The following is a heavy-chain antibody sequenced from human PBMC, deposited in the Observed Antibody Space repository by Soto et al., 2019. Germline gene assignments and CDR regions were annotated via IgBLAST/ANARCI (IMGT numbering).Heavy chain of an antibody. V-gene: IGHV4-34*01. Sequence: PSETLSLTCAVYGGSFSGYYWSWIRQPPGKGLEWIGEINHSGSTNYNPSLKSRVTISVDTSKNQFSLKLSSVTAADTAVYYCARGRIMITFGGVIVRSWFDPWGQGTLVTVSS. CDR2: INHSGST. CDR3: ARGRIMITFGGVIVRSWFDP. CDR1: GGSFSGYY. D-gene: IGHD3-16*02. J-gene: IGHJ5*02.